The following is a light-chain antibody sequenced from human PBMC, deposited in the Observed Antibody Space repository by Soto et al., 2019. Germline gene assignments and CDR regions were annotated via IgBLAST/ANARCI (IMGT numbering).Light chain of an antibody. CDR3: QQFKTYPIT. Sequence: DIQMTQSPSTLSASLGDKVTITCRASQSIGTLLAWYQQKPGRAPNLLIYDASSLQSGVPSRFSGSGSGTEFTLTISSLQPDDFATYFCQQFKTYPITFGQGTRLEIK. V-gene: IGKV1-5*01. CDR1: QSIGTL. J-gene: IGKJ5*01. CDR2: DAS.